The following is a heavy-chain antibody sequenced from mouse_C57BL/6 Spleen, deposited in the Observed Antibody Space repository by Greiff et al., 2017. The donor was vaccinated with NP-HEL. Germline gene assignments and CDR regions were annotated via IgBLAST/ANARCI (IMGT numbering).Heavy chain of an antibody. J-gene: IGHJ3*01. CDR2: INPNNGGT. CDR1: GYTFTDYN. CDR3: ARGGIYYDYDGFAY. V-gene: IGHV1-18*01. Sequence: EVQLHQSGPELVKPGASVKIPCKASGYTFTDYNMDWVKQSHGKSLEWIGDINPNNGGTIYNQKFKGKATLTVDKSSRTAYMELRSLTSEDTAVYYCARGGIYYDYDGFAYGGQGTLVTVSA. D-gene: IGHD2-4*01.